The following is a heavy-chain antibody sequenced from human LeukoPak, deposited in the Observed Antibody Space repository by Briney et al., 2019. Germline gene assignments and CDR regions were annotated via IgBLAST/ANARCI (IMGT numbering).Heavy chain of an antibody. CDR1: GFTVSSNY. Sequence: GGSLRLSCAASGFTVSSNYMSWVRQAPGKGLEWVSAISGSGGSTYYADSVKGRFTISRDNSKNTLYLQMNSLRAEDTAVYYCAKFLPTHIVVANYYFDYWGQGTLVTVSS. V-gene: IGHV3-23*01. D-gene: IGHD2-21*01. J-gene: IGHJ4*02. CDR3: AKFLPTHIVVANYYFDY. CDR2: ISGSGGST.